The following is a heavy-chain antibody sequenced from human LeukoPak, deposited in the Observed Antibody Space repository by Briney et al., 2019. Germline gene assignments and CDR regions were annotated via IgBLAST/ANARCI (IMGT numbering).Heavy chain of an antibody. D-gene: IGHD3-9*01. CDR1: GYTFTSYG. Sequence: GASVKVSCKASGYTFTSYGINWVRQAPGQGLEWRGWISAYNGNTNYAQKLQGRVTMTTDTSTSTAYMELRSLRSDDTAVYYCARESLTADDAFDIWGQGTMVTVSS. V-gene: IGHV1-18*01. CDR2: ISAYNGNT. J-gene: IGHJ3*02. CDR3: ARESLTADDAFDI.